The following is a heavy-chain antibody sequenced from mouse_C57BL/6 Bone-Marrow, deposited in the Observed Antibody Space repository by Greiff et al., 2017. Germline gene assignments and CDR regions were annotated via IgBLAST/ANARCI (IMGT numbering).Heavy chain of an antibody. CDR2: IHPSDSDT. V-gene: IGHV1-74*01. CDR1: GYTFTSYW. CDR3: AIGRDDDYDNY. J-gene: IGHJ2*01. D-gene: IGHD2-4*01. Sequence: QVQLQQPGAELVKPGASVKVSCKASGYTFTSYWMHWVKQRPGQGLEWIGRIHPSDSDTNYNQKFKGKATLTVDKSSSTAFMQLSSLTYEDSAVYSCAIGRDDDYDNYGGQGTTPTVSS.